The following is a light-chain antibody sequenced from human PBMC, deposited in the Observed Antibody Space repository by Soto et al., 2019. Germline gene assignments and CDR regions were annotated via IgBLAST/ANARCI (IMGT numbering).Light chain of an antibody. CDR3: QQRRSWPPTIT. J-gene: IGKJ5*01. Sequence: ERVITQSPATLSVSPGERATLSCRASQSVSTYLAWYQQRPGQAPRLLIYDASYRATDIPPRFSGSGSGTDFTLTISSLEPEDFAVYYCQQRRSWPPTITFGQGTRLEIK. CDR2: DAS. CDR1: QSVSTY. V-gene: IGKV3-11*01.